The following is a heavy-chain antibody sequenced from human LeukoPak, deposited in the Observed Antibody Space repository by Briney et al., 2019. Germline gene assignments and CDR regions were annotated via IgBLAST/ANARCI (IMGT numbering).Heavy chain of an antibody. D-gene: IGHD3-9*01. CDR1: GGSVSSGSYY. V-gene: IGHV4-61*01. J-gene: IGHJ3*02. Sequence: PSETLSLTCTVSGGSVSSGSYYWSWIRQPPGKGLEWIGYIYYSGSTNYNPSLKSRVTISVDTSKNQLSLKLSSVTAADTAVYYCAREGQDILTGYYPNAFDIWGQGTMVTVSS. CDR3: AREGQDILTGYYPNAFDI. CDR2: IYYSGST.